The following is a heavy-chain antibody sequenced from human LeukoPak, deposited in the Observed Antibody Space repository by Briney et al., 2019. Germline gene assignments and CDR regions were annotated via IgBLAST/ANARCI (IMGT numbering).Heavy chain of an antibody. J-gene: IGHJ6*02. CDR1: GFSFSNYA. Sequence: GGSLRLSCAASGFSFSNYAMIWVRQAPGKGLEWVSAISGSGDNTNYADSVKGRFTISRDNSKNTLYLQMNSLRAEDTAVYYCAKDFYGDFDYGGYGMDVWGQGTTVTVSS. D-gene: IGHD4-17*01. CDR2: ISGSGDNT. V-gene: IGHV3-23*01. CDR3: AKDFYGDFDYGGYGMDV.